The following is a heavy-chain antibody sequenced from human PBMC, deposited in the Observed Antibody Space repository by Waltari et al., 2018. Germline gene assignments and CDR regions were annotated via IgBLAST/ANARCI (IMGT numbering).Heavy chain of an antibody. V-gene: IGHV3-23*01. D-gene: IGHD2-15*01. Sequence: EVQLLESGGGLVQPGGSLRLSCAASGFTFSSYAMSWVRQAPGKGLEWVSAISGSGGSTYYADPVRGRFTISRDNSKNTLYLQMTSLGAEDTAGYYCAKIKGVAGAFDYWGQGTLVTVSS. J-gene: IGHJ4*02. CDR1: GFTFSSYA. CDR3: AKIKGVAGAFDY. CDR2: ISGSGGST.